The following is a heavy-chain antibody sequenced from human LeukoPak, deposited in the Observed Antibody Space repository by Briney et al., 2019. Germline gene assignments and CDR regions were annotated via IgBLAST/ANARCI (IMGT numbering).Heavy chain of an antibody. CDR3: ATQQGGSPAY. Sequence: PGGSLRLSCAASGLTFSSHWMHWVRQAPGKGLVWVSRITNDGSSTTYADSVKGRFSISRDNAKNMLYLQVNSLRAEDTAVYYCATQQGGSPAYWGQGTLVTVSS. J-gene: IGHJ4*02. V-gene: IGHV3-74*01. D-gene: IGHD3-16*01. CDR1: GLTFSSHW. CDR2: ITNDGSST.